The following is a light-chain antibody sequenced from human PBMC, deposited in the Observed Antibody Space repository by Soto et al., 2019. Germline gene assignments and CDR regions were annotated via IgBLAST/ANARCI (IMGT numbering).Light chain of an antibody. Sequence: DIQMTQSPSSLSASVGDRVTITCRASQSISSYLNWYQQKPGKAPKLLIYAASSLQSGVPSRFSGSGSGTDFTLTICSLQPEDFATYYCQQSYSTPQTFGQGTKVDIK. CDR1: QSISSY. CDR2: AAS. CDR3: QQSYSTPQT. J-gene: IGKJ1*01. V-gene: IGKV1-39*01.